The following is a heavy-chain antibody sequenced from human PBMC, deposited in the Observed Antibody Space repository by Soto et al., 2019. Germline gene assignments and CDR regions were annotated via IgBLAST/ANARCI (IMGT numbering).Heavy chain of an antibody. J-gene: IGHJ4*02. D-gene: IGHD2-21*02. Sequence: GGSLRLSCAASGFTFSSYWMSWVRQAPGRGLEWVANIKQYGSEKYYVDSVKGRFTISRDNAKNSLYLQMDSLRVEDTAVYYCAITVTAVSQSFDYRGQETLVTVSS. CDR1: GFTFSSYW. V-gene: IGHV3-7*03. CDR2: IKQYGSEK. CDR3: AITVTAVSQSFDY.